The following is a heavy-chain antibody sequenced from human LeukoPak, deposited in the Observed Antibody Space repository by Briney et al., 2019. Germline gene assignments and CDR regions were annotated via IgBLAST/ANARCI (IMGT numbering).Heavy chain of an antibody. J-gene: IGHJ4*02. CDR2: ISSGTNYI. CDR1: GFTFDNYN. CDR3: ARSAGGNYFDY. Sequence: GGSLRLSCAASGFTFDNYNMNWVRQAPGKGLEWVSSISSGTNYIFEADSVKGRFTVTKDTALNSLSLQMNSLRADDTAVYYCARSAGGNYFDYWDQETLVTVSS. V-gene: IGHV3-21*01. D-gene: IGHD2-8*02.